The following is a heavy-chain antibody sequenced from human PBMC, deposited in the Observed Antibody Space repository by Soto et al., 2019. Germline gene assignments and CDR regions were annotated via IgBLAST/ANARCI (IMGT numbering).Heavy chain of an antibody. Sequence: GGPLRLSCSGSGFTFINTGMSWVRQAPGQGLEWVSAITGNGDTTYYADSVKGRFTISRDNSKSTLYLQMNSLRAEDTAVYYCAKIDGYFDYWGQGTLVTVSS. J-gene: IGHJ4*02. D-gene: IGHD3-22*01. CDR1: GFTFINTG. CDR2: ITGNGDTT. CDR3: AKIDGYFDY. V-gene: IGHV3-23*01.